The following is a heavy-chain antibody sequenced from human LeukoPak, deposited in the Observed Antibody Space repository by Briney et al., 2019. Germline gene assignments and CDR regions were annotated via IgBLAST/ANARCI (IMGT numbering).Heavy chain of an antibody. V-gene: IGHV3-66*02. Sequence: GGSLRLFCAASGFTVSSNYMSWVRQAPGKGLEWVSVIYSGGSTYYADSVKGRFTISRDNSKNTLYLQMNSLRDEDTAVYYCARDVRELLPYYYYYYMDVWGKGTTVTVSS. CDR3: ARDVRELLPYYYYYYMDV. J-gene: IGHJ6*03. CDR1: GFTVSSNY. CDR2: IYSGGST. D-gene: IGHD1-26*01.